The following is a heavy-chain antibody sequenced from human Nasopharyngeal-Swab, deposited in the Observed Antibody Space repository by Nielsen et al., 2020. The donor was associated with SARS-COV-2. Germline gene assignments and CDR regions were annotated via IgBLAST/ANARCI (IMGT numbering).Heavy chain of an antibody. D-gene: IGHD3-16*02. J-gene: IGHJ3*01. CDR2: IHYTGKT. V-gene: IGHV4-34*09. Sequence: LRLSCAVYGGSSSDYYWSWIRQRPGKGLAWIGYIHYTGKTYYNPSLESRLTISLDTSRNQFSLMLRSVTAADTAVYYCAREVINQAVSDAFDFWGQGTMVTVSS. CDR3: AREVINQAVSDAFDF. CDR1: GGSSSDYY.